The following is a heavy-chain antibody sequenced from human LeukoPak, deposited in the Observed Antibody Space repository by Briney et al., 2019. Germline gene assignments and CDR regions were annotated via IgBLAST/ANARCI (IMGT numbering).Heavy chain of an antibody. Sequence: GGSLRLSCTASGFTFSSYWMNWVRQAPGKGLEWVALISFDGGDKYYADSVKGRFTISRDNSKDTLFLQMNSLRPEDTAVYYCAKQGRDHCSGGSCYLFDYWGQGTLVTVSS. D-gene: IGHD2-15*01. CDR2: ISFDGGDK. CDR3: AKQGRDHCSGGSCYLFDY. J-gene: IGHJ4*02. V-gene: IGHV3-30*18. CDR1: GFTFSSYW.